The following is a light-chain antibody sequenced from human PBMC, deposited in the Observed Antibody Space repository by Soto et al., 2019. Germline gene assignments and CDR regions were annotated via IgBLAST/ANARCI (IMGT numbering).Light chain of an antibody. CDR1: QIISTY. Sequence: DIQMTQSPSSLSASVGDRVTITCRASQIISTYLNWYQQKPWKAPKLLIYAASSLHSGVPSRFSGSGSGTDFTLTISSLQPEDFATYYCQQSYGSPRTFGQGTKV. CDR3: QQSYGSPRT. J-gene: IGKJ1*01. CDR2: AAS. V-gene: IGKV1-39*01.